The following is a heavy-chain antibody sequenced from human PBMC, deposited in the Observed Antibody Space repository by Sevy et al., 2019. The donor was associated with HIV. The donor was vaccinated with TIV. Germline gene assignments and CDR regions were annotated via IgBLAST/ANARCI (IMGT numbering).Heavy chain of an antibody. D-gene: IGHD3-10*01. CDR3: AGAAGSYWNGYFDY. CDR2: IYQSGST. V-gene: IGHV4-38-2*01. J-gene: IGHJ4*02. CDR1: GYSIRSGYY. Sequence: SETLSLTCAVSGYSIRSGYYWAWIRQPPGKGLEWIGSIYQSGSTFYNPSLKSRVAISVDTSKNQFSLTLNSVTAADTAGYSCAGAAGSYWNGYFDYWGQGTLVTGSS.